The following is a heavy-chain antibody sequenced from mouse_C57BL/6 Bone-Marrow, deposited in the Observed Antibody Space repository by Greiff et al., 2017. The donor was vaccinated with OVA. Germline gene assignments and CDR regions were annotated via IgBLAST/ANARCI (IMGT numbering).Heavy chain of an antibody. CDR2: ILPGSGST. Sequence: QVQLQQSGAELMKPGASVKLSCKATGYTFTGYWIEWVKQRPGHGLEWIGEILPGSGSTNYNEKFKGKATFTADTSSNTAYMQLSSLTTEDSAIYYCANYYYGGGNGHYFDYWGQGTTLTVSS. V-gene: IGHV1-9*01. D-gene: IGHD1-1*01. CDR3: ANYYYGGGNGHYFDY. CDR1: GYTFTGYW. J-gene: IGHJ2*01.